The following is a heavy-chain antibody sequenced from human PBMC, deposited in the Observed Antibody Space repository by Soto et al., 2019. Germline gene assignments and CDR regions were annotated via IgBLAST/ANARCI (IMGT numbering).Heavy chain of an antibody. CDR2: INYDGYS. J-gene: IGHJ6*02. V-gene: IGHV4-59*08. D-gene: IGHD3-10*01. CDR3: AIHGFGPLHGLVDV. CDR1: GGSITNYY. Sequence: QVQLQESGPGLVKPSETLSLTCTVSGGSITNYYCRWFRQPPGKGLEWIGYINYDGYSAYNLSLKRRVPLSMVAYKPQFSLMLESVTATDTAVYYCAIHGFGPLHGLVDVWGPGTTVIVSS.